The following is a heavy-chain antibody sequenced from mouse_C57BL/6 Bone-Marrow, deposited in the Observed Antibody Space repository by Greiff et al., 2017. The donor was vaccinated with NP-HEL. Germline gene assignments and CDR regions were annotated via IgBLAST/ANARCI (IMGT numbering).Heavy chain of an antibody. D-gene: IGHD4-1*01. V-gene: IGHV5-12*01. CDR2: ISNGGGST. J-gene: IGHJ3*01. Sequence: EVKLMESGGGLVQPGGSLKLSCAASGFTFSDYYMYWVRQTPEKRLEWVAYISNGGGSTYYPDTVKGRFTISRDNAKNTLYLQMSRLKSEDTAMYYCARPSNWAWFAYWGQGTLVTVSA. CDR3: ARPSNWAWFAY. CDR1: GFTFSDYY.